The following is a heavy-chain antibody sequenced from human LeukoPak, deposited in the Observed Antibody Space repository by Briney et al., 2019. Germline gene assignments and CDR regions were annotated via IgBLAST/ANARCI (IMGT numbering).Heavy chain of an antibody. CDR3: AKGRDRSGRQYFQH. J-gene: IGHJ1*01. D-gene: IGHD3-22*01. V-gene: IGHV3-23*01. Sequence: PGGALRLPRAVSGFTLSSYAMSWVRQAPGKGLEWVSHLNGRGGSTYYADSLKGRLTISRDNSMNTLYLQMNSLRAEDTAVYFCAKGRDRSGRQYFQHWGQGTLVTVSS. CDR2: LNGRGGST. CDR1: GFTLSSYA.